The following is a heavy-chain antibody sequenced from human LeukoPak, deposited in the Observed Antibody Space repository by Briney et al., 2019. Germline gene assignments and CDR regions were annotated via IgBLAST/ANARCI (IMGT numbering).Heavy chain of an antibody. V-gene: IGHV1-3*03. CDR1: GYTFSSYA. Sequence: ASVKVSCKAAGYTFSSYAMHWVRQAPGERREWMGWINAGNADTKYSQEFPDTVTFTTDPPDRTAYMALNSLRSDHMAVYYSTRGHWEICGQPTPVTASP. D-gene: IGHD7-27*01. J-gene: IGHJ4*02. CDR2: INAGNADT. CDR3: TRGHWEI.